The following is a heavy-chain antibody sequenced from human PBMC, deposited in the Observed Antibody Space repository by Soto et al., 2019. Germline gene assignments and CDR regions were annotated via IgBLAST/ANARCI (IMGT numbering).Heavy chain of an antibody. V-gene: IGHV1-3*01. CDR2: INVGNGDT. CDR3: ARDSDASVTH. J-gene: IGHJ4*02. Sequence: ASVKVSCKASGYTFTAYAIHWVRQAPGQGLEWMAWINVGNGDTKYSQNFQGRVTVTRDTSASTVYMELSSLRSEDTAVYYCARDSDASVTHWGQGTLVTVSS. D-gene: IGHD4-17*01. CDR1: GYTFTAYA.